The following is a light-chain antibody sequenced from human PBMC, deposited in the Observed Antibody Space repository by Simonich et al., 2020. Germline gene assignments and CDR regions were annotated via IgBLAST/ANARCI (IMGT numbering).Light chain of an antibody. CDR2: EGS. CDR1: SSDVGSYNL. J-gene: IGLJ2*01. Sequence: QSALTQPPSVSGSPGQSITISCTETSSDVGSYNLVSWYQQHPSKAPKLMIYEGSKRPSGVSNRFSCSKSGNTASLTISGLQAEDEADYYCCSYAGSSTVVFGGGTKLTVL. CDR3: CSYAGSSTVV. V-gene: IGLV2-23*01.